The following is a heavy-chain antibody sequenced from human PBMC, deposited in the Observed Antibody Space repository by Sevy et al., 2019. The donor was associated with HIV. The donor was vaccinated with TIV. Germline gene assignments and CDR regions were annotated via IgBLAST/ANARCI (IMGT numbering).Heavy chain of an antibody. CDR3: ARDIKYSGGRYQGSQYFQH. J-gene: IGHJ1*01. V-gene: IGHV1-2*02. CDR1: GYTFIGYY. Sequence: ASVKVSCETSGYTFIGYYMHWVRQAPGQGLEWVGWINPDSGDTNSAQKFQGRVTLTRDRSIGTVYMELASLKSDDTGVYYCARDIKYSGGRYQGSQYFQHWGQGTLVTVSS. D-gene: IGHD6-19*01. CDR2: INPDSGDT.